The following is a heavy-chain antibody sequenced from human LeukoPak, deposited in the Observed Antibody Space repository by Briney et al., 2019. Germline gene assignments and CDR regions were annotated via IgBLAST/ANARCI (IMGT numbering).Heavy chain of an antibody. Sequence: TGGSLRLSCAASGFTFDDYGMSWVRQAPGKGLEWVSGINWNGGSTGYTHSVKGRFTISRDNTKNSLYLQMNSLRAEDTALYYCARRRVTLVRGVDITSYYFDYWGQGTLVTVSS. J-gene: IGHJ4*02. CDR1: GFTFDDYG. V-gene: IGHV3-20*04. CDR3: ARRRVTLVRGVDITSYYFDY. CDR2: INWNGGST. D-gene: IGHD3-10*01.